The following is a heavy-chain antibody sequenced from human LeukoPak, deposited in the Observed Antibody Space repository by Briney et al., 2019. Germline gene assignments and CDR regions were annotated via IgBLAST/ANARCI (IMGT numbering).Heavy chain of an antibody. CDR2: ISWNSGSI. CDR3: AREVEEAFDI. Sequence: GGSLRLSCAASGFTFDDYAMHWVRQAPGKGLEWVSGISWNSGSIGYADSVKGRFTISRDNAKNSLYLQMNSLRAEDTALYYCAREVEEAFDIWGQGTMVTVSS. V-gene: IGHV3-9*01. CDR1: GFTFDDYA. J-gene: IGHJ3*02.